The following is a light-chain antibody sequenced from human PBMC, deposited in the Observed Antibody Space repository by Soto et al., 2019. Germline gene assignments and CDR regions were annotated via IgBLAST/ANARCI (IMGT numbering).Light chain of an antibody. CDR1: QSVSSSY. V-gene: IGKV3-20*01. J-gene: IGKJ1*01. Sequence: EIVLTQSPGNLSLSPGERATLSCRASQSVSSSYLAWYQQKPGQAPRLLIYGASSRATGIPDRFSGSGSGTDFTLTISRLEPEDFAVYYCQQYGSSLWTVGQGTKVEIK. CDR3: QQYGSSLWT. CDR2: GAS.